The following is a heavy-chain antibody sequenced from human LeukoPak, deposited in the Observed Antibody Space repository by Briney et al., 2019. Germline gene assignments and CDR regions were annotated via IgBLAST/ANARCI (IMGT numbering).Heavy chain of an antibody. CDR1: GASLSSSNW. Sequence: SGTLSLTCAVSGASLSSSNWWSWVRQPPGKGLEWIGEIYHSGSTIYSPSLKSRVTISVDKSKNQFSLKLSSVTAADTAVYYCARSVFQTYYMDVWGIGTTVTVSS. J-gene: IGHJ6*03. V-gene: IGHV4-4*02. CDR3: ARSVFQTYYMDV. CDR2: IYHSGST. D-gene: IGHD2/OR15-2a*01.